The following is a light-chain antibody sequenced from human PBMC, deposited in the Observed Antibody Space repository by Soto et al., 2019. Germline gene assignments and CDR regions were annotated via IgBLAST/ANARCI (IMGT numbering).Light chain of an antibody. CDR1: SSNIGSNT. J-gene: IGLJ1*01. Sequence: SVLTQPPSPSGTPGQRVTISCSGSSSNIGSNTVNWYKQLPGTAPKLLIYRNNERPSGVPDRFSGSKSGTSASLAISGLQSEDEADYYCAGWDDSLNGYVFGTGTKVTVL. V-gene: IGLV1-44*01. CDR2: RNN. CDR3: AGWDDSLNGYV.